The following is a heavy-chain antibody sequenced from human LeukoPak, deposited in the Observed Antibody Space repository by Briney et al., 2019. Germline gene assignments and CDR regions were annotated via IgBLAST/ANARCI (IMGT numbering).Heavy chain of an antibody. J-gene: IGHJ3*01. D-gene: IGHD7-27*01. V-gene: IGHV4-34*01. Sequence: SETLSLTCAVYGGSFSGYYWSWIRQPPGKGLEWIGEINHSGSTNYNPSLKGRVTISVDTSKNQFSLKLSSVTAADTAVYYCARGPTLNWGSLWGQGTMVTVSS. CDR2: INHSGST. CDR1: GGSFSGYY. CDR3: ARGPTLNWGSL.